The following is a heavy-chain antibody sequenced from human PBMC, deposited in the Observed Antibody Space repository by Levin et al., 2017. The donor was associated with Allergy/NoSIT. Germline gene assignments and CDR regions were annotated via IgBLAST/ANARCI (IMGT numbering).Heavy chain of an antibody. CDR2: IYHSGST. Sequence: SETLSLTCAVSGSSISSGYYWGWIRQPPGKGLEWIGSIYHSGSTYYNPSLKSRVTISVDTSKNQFSLKLSSVTAADTAVYYCARDSGSYRGPEDYWGQGTLVTVSS. J-gene: IGHJ4*02. D-gene: IGHD1-26*01. CDR3: ARDSGSYRGPEDY. CDR1: GSSISSGYY. V-gene: IGHV4-38-2*02.